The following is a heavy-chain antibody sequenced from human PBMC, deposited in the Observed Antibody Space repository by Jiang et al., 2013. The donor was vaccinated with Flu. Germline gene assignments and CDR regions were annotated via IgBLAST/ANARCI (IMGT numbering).Heavy chain of an antibody. CDR2: IYPGDSDT. Sequence: QLVESGAEVKKPGESLKIPCKGSGYSFTSYWIGWVRQMPGKGLEWMGIIYPGDSDTRYSPSFQGQVTISADKSISTAYLQWSSLKASDTAMYYCASPGIIVGATLRDLRFDYWGQGTLVTVSS. D-gene: IGHD1-26*01. J-gene: IGHJ4*02. CDR3: ASPGIIVGATLRDLRFDY. CDR1: GYSFTSYW. V-gene: IGHV5-51*01.